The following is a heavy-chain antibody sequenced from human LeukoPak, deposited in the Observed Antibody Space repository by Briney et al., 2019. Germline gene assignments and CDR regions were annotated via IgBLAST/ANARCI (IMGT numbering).Heavy chain of an antibody. CDR1: GFTFDDYT. J-gene: IGHJ4*02. CDR2: ISWDGGST. V-gene: IGHV3-43*01. D-gene: IGHD3-10*01. CDR3: AKDGTKWFGELCRFDY. Sequence: GGSLRLSCAASGFTFDDYTMHWVRQAPGKGLEWVSLISWDGGSTYYADSVKGRFTISRDNSKNSLYLQMNSLRTEDTALYYCAKDGTKWFGELCRFDYWGQGTLVTVSS.